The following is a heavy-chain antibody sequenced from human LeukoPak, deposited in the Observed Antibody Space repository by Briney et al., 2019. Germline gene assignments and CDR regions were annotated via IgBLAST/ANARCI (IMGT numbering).Heavy chain of an antibody. Sequence: GGSLRLSCAASGFTFSDYYVSWIRQAPGKGLEWVSYISSSGSTIYYADSVKGRFTISRDNSKNTLYLQLNSLRVEDTAVYYCAKNRGAGSHYYYHMNVWGKGTTVTVSS. J-gene: IGHJ6*03. D-gene: IGHD1-26*01. CDR1: GFTFSDYY. CDR2: ISSSGSTI. V-gene: IGHV3-11*01. CDR3: AKNRGAGSHYYYHMNV.